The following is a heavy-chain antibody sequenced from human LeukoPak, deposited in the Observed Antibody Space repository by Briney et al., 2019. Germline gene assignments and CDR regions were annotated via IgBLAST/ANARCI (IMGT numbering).Heavy chain of an antibody. V-gene: IGHV4-34*01. CDR1: GGSFSGYH. J-gene: IGHJ6*03. D-gene: IGHD3-22*01. CDR3: ARGRHDITMIVVVMTSVSYYLDV. Sequence: SETLSLTCAVYGGSFSGYHWTWIRQSPGKGLEWIGDINPSGSTYYNPSLKSRLTISVDTSKNQFSLKLRSVTAADTAVYYCARGRHDITMIVVVMTSVSYYLDVWGKGTTVTV. CDR2: INPSGST.